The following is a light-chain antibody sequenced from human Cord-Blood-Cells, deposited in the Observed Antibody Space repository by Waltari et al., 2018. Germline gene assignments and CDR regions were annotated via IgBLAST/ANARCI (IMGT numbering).Light chain of an antibody. V-gene: IGLV3-10*01. CDR2: EDS. Sequence: SYELTQPPSVSVSPGQMARITCSGDALPKKYAYWYQQKSGQAPVLVIYEDSKRPSGIPGRFSGSSSGTMATLTISGAQVEDEADYYCYSTDSSGNHSYVFGTGTKVTVL. J-gene: IGLJ1*01. CDR3: YSTDSSGNHSYV. CDR1: ALPKKY.